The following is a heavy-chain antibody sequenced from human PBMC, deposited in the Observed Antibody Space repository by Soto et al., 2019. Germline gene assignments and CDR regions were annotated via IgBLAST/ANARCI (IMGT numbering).Heavy chain of an antibody. CDR3: AKELAAAGCFDY. CDR1: GLTFSSYG. CDR2: ISYDGSNK. D-gene: IGHD6-13*01. Sequence: QVQLVESGGGVVQPGRSLRLSCAASGLTFSSYGMHWVRQAPGKGLEWVAVISYDGSNKYYADSVKGRFTISRDNSKNTLYLQMNSLRAEDTAVYYCAKELAAAGCFDYWGQGTLVTVSS. V-gene: IGHV3-30*18. J-gene: IGHJ4*02.